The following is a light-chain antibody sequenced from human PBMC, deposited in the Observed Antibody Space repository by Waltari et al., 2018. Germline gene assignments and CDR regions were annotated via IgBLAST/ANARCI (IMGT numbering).Light chain of an antibody. CDR3: QQYNDWPPIT. V-gene: IGKV3-15*01. Sequence: EIVMTQSPATLSVYPGERATLSCKASQSLTTRLAWYQQKAGQAPRLIIYDASTRVTGIPPRFSGSGSGTEFTFTINGLQSEDFAVYYCQQYNDWPPITFGQGTRLEVK. CDR2: DAS. CDR1: QSLTTR. J-gene: IGKJ5*01.